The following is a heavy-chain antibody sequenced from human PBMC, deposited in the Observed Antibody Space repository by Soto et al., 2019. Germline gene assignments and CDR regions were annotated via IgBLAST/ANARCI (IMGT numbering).Heavy chain of an antibody. J-gene: IGHJ4*02. Sequence: PGGSLRLSCAASGFTVSSYGMNWVRQAPGKGLEWVSGIRSDGDTTYNADSVKGRFTVSRDTSKNTVDLQMNSLRAEDTAVYYCAKGKGVGATPDGANCWGQGTLVTVSS. V-gene: IGHV3-23*01. D-gene: IGHD1-26*01. CDR3: AKGKGVGATPDGANC. CDR1: GFTVSSYG. CDR2: IRSDGDTT.